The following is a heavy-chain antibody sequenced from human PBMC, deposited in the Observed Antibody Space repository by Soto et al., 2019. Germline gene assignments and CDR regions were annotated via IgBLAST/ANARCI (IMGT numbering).Heavy chain of an antibody. CDR3: ARTYYYGSGSYYNRYYYYGMDV. J-gene: IGHJ6*02. V-gene: IGHV4-31*03. CDR2: IYYSGST. Sequence: SETLSLTCTVSGGSISSGGYYWSWIRQHPGKGLEWIGYIYYSGSTYYNPSLKSRVTISVDTSKNQFSLKLSSVTAADTAVYYCARTYYYGSGSYYNRYYYYGMDVWGQGITVTV. D-gene: IGHD3-10*01. CDR1: GGSISSGGYY.